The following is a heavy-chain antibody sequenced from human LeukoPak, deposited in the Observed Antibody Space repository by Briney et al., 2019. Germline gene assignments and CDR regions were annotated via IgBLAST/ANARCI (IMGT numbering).Heavy chain of an antibody. D-gene: IGHD2-2*01. V-gene: IGHV3-7*01. CDR1: GFTFETYW. CDR2: IKHDGREK. J-gene: IGHJ4*02. CDR3: ARVRVPADC. Sequence: PGGSLRLSCVASGFTFETYWMSWVRQAPGRGLEWLANIKHDGREKYYVDSVKGRFTISRDNAKASVYLHMNSLRVEDTAIYYCARVRVPADCWGQGTLVTVSS.